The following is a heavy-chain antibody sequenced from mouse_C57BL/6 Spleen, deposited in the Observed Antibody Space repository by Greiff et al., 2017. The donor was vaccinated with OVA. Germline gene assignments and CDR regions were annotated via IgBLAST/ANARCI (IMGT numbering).Heavy chain of an antibody. CDR1: GFTFSDYG. Sequence: DVMLVESGGGLVKPGGSLKLSCAASGFTFSDYGMHWVRQAPEKGLEWVAYISSGSSTSYYADTVKGRFTISRDNAKNTLFLQMTSLRSEDTAMYYCARPRYDYAFAYWGQGTLVTVSA. D-gene: IGHD2-4*01. J-gene: IGHJ3*01. CDR2: ISSGSSTS. CDR3: ARPRYDYAFAY. V-gene: IGHV5-17*01.